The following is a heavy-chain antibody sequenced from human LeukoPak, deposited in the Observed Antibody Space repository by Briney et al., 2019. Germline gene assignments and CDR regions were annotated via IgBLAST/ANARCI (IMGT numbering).Heavy chain of an antibody. Sequence: GGSLRLSCAASGFTFSSYAMSWVRQAPGKGLEWVSAISGSGGSTYYADSVKGRFTISRDNSKNTLYLQMNSLRAEDTAVYYCAKAYYDILTGYYTPLGYWGQGTLVTVSS. J-gene: IGHJ4*02. CDR1: GFTFSSYA. CDR2: ISGSGGST. D-gene: IGHD3-9*01. CDR3: AKAYYDILTGYYTPLGY. V-gene: IGHV3-23*01.